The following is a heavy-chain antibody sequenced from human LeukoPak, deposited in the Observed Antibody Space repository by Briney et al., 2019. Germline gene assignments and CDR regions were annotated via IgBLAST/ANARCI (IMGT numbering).Heavy chain of an antibody. V-gene: IGHV4-39*07. CDR3: ATTVTTQHAFDI. Sequence: SETLSLTCTVSDGSISSSSYYWGWIRQPPGKGLEWIGSIYYSGSTNYNPSLKSRVTISVDTSKNQFSLKLSSVTAADTAVYYCATTVTTQHAFDIWGQGTMVTVSS. CDR1: DGSISSSSYY. CDR2: IYYSGST. D-gene: IGHD4-17*01. J-gene: IGHJ3*02.